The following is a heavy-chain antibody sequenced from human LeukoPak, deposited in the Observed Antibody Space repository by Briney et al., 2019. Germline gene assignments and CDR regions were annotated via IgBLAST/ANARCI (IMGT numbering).Heavy chain of an antibody. CDR3: AKDQGDRVGSSVS. CDR1: ELTFSSYV. D-gene: IGHD2-2*01. V-gene: IGHV3-23*01. J-gene: IGHJ1*01. Sequence: GQSLTLSCTTSELTFSSYVMRWVRHAPGKGLGWVSTISGGGLPTHYADSVEGRFTNSRDNSENTLYLQMTSLRAEDTAVYYCAKDQGDRVGSSVSWGQRTLVTVSS. CDR2: ISGGGLPT.